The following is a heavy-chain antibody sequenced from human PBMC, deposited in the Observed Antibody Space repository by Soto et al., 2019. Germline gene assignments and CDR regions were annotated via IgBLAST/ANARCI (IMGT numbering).Heavy chain of an antibody. CDR2: ISNDGDYK. CDR3: ARDEALSAHYYLDS. D-gene: IGHD1-26*01. Sequence: VQLVESGGGVVQPGRSLRLSCVASEFTFSSHLMHWVRQAPGKGLEWVAFISNDGDYKNYADSVKGRFTISRENSKDTVYLAIHSLRPEDTALYHCARDEALSAHYYLDSWGQGSLVIVSA. CDR1: EFTFSSHL. V-gene: IGHV3-30*03. J-gene: IGHJ4*02.